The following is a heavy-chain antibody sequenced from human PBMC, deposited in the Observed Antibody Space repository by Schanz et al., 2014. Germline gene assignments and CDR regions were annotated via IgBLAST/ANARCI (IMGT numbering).Heavy chain of an antibody. CDR3: ARIGGSVFDY. V-gene: IGHV3-11*01. CDR1: GFPFSDYF. D-gene: IGHD3-10*01. Sequence: QVQLVDSGGGLVKPGGSLRLSCTASGFPFSDYFMAWIRQPPGRGLEWVSYIGNGGVTIYYADSVKGRFTISRDNSKISLYQQTNSQRAEDTAVYYCARIGGSVFDYWAQGTLVTVSS. J-gene: IGHJ4*02. CDR2: IGNGGVTI.